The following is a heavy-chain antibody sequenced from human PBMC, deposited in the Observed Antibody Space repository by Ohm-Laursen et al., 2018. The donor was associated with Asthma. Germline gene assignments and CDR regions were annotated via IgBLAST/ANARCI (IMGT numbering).Heavy chain of an antibody. J-gene: IGHJ1*01. D-gene: IGHD1-26*01. Sequence: SVKVSCKASGGTFSSYAISWVRQAPGQGLEWMGGIIPMFGTAEYPQKFQARVTISADESTSTAYMELSSLRSEDTALYYCARIGPEWELPGREYSLHHWGQGTQVTVSS. V-gene: IGHV1-69*13. CDR2: IIPMFGTA. CDR3: ARIGPEWELPGREYSLHH. CDR1: GGTFSSYA.